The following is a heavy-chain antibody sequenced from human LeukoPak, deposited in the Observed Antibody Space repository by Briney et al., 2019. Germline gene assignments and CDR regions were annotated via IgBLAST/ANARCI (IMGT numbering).Heavy chain of an antibody. CDR1: GGSISNYY. V-gene: IGHV4-4*07. CDR3: ARDKSGWSNDDAFDI. Sequence: SETLSLTCTVSGGSISNYYWSWIRQPAGKGLEWIGRIYTSGSTNYNPSLKSRVTMSVDTSKNQFSLKLSSVTAADTAVYYCARDKSGWSNDDAFDIRGQGTMVTVSS. D-gene: IGHD6-19*01. J-gene: IGHJ3*02. CDR2: IYTSGST.